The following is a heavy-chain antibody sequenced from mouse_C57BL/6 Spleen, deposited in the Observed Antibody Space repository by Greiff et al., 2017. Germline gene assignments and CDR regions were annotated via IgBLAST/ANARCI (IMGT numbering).Heavy chain of an antibody. CDR3: LYSNYGENAMDY. V-gene: IGHV1-74*01. J-gene: IGHJ4*01. CDR2: IHPSDSDT. Sequence: QVQLQQPGAELVKPGASVKVSCKASGYTFTSYWMHWVKQRPGQGLEWIGRIHPSDSDTNYNQKFKGKATLTVDKSSSTAYMQLSSQTSEDSAVYYCLYSNYGENAMDYWGQRASVSVAS. CDR1: GYTFTSYW. D-gene: IGHD2-5*01.